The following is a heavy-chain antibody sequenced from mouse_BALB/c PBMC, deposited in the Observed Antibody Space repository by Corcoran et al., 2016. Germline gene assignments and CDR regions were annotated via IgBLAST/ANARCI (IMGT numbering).Heavy chain of an antibody. Sequence: QIQLVQSGPELKKPGETVKISCKASGYTFTNYGMNWVKQAPGKGLKWMGWINTYTGEPTYADDFKGRFAFSLETSASTAYLQIDNLKNEDTATYFCARYYYYGSYYYAMDYWGQGTSVTVSS. CDR2: INTYTGEP. CDR1: GYTFTNYG. J-gene: IGHJ4*01. CDR3: ARYYYYGSYYYAMDY. V-gene: IGHV9-3-1*01. D-gene: IGHD1-1*01.